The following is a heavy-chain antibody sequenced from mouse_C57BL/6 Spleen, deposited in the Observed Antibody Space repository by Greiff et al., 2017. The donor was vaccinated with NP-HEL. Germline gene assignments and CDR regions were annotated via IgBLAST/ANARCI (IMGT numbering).Heavy chain of an antibody. Sequence: VQLQQSGAELARPGASVKLSCKASGFNIKNTYMHWVKQRPEQGLEWIGRIDPANGNTKYAPKFQGKATITADTSSNTAYLQLSSLTSEDTAIYYCAPYDGYYGYYFDYWGQGTTLTVSS. CDR2: IDPANGNT. D-gene: IGHD2-3*01. J-gene: IGHJ2*01. V-gene: IGHV14-3*01. CDR1: GFNIKNTY. CDR3: APYDGYYGYYFDY.